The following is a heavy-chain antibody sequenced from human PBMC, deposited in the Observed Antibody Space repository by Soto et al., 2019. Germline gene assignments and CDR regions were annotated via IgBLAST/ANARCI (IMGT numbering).Heavy chain of an antibody. CDR2: INPSGGST. CDR3: ARERRFGELLYKIYYYGMDV. V-gene: IGHV1-46*03. Sequence: QVQLVQSGAEVKKPGASVKVSCKASGYTFTSYYMHWVRQAPGQGLEWMGIINPSGGSTSYAQKFQVGVTMTRDTSTSTVYMELSSLRSEDTAVYYCARERRFGELLYKIYYYGMDVWGQGTTVTVSS. CDR1: GYTFTSYY. D-gene: IGHD3-10*01. J-gene: IGHJ6*02.